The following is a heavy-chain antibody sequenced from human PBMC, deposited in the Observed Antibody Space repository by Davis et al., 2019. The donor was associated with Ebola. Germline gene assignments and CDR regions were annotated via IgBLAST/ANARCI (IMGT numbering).Heavy chain of an antibody. CDR2: INPSGGST. D-gene: IGHD6-13*01. Sequence: ASVKVSCKASGYTFTSYAIHWVRQAPGQGLEWMGIINPSGGSTSYAQKFQGRVTITADESTSTAYMELSSLRSDDTAVYYCARPIYSSSWFGYAFDIWGQGTMVSVSS. CDR3: ARPIYSSSWFGYAFDI. V-gene: IGHV1-46*01. J-gene: IGHJ3*02. CDR1: GYTFTSYA.